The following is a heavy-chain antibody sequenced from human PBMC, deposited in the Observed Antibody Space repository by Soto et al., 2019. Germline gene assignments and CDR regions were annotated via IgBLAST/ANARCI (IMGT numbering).Heavy chain of an antibody. Sequence: GGSLRLSCAASGFTFSSYWMHWVLQVPGKGLVWVSRIKGDGTNTGYADSVKGRFTISRDNVKNTLYLQMNSLRAEDTAVYYCARGLSGYYGFDYWGQGTLVTVSS. CDR2: IKGDGTNT. CDR1: GFTFSSYW. V-gene: IGHV3-74*01. D-gene: IGHD5-12*01. J-gene: IGHJ4*02. CDR3: ARGLSGYYGFDY.